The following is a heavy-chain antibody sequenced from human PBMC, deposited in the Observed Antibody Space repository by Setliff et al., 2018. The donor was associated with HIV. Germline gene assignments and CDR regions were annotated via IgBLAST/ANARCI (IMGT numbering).Heavy chain of an antibody. CDR2: IYHNGIT. D-gene: IGHD4-17*01. Sequence: SETLSLTCGVSGYSISRGYYWGWIRQPPGKGLEWIGSIYHNGITYYNPSLKSRVTISVDTSQNQFSLKLSSVTAADTAIYYWARRIYGNNPYFDYWSQGTLVTVSS. CDR1: GYSISRGYY. CDR3: ARRIYGNNPYFDY. J-gene: IGHJ4*02. V-gene: IGHV4-38-2*01.